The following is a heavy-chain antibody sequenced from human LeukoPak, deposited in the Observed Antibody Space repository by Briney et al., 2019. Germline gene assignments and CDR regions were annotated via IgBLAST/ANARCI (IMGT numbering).Heavy chain of an antibody. CDR2: ISYSGST. V-gene: IGHV4-39*07. J-gene: IGHJ6*03. D-gene: IGHD6-13*01. Sequence: SETLSLTCTVSGGSIRSTSYYWGWIRQPRGKGLEWIGSISYSGSTYHNPSLKSRVTISVDTSKNQFSLKLSSVTAADTAVYYCARQGIAAAGYYYYYYMDVWGKGTTVTISS. CDR3: ARQGIAAAGYYYYYYMDV. CDR1: GGSIRSTSYY.